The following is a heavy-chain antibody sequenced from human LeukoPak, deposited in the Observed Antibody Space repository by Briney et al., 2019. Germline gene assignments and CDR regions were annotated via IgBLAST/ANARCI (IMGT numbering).Heavy chain of an antibody. V-gene: IGHV3-23*01. CDR1: GLSSNKDV. Sequence: GGSLRLSCVVSGLSSNKDVMSWFRQAPGKGLEWVSSVSPGGVSPNHADSVKGRFTVSRDDSLNTLNLQMNSLRVDDTAVYYCAKRIVIAVVPEAATHQAFDVWGQGTMVTVSS. D-gene: IGHD2-2*01. J-gene: IGHJ3*01. CDR3: AKRIVIAVVPEAATHQAFDV. CDR2: VSPGGVSP.